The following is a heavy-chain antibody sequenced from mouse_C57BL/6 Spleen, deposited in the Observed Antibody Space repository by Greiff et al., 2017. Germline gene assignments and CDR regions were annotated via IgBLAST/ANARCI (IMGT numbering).Heavy chain of an antibody. J-gene: IGHJ2*01. V-gene: IGHV1-15*01. CDR2: IDPETGGT. CDR1: GYTFTDYE. CDR3: TTGTYYFDY. D-gene: IGHD4-1*01. Sequence: VQLQASGAELVRPGASVTLSCKASGYTFTDYEMHWVKQTPVHGLAWIGAIDPETGGTAYNQKFKGKAILTADKSSSTADMELRSLTSEDSAVYYCTTGTYYFDYWGQGTTLTVSS.